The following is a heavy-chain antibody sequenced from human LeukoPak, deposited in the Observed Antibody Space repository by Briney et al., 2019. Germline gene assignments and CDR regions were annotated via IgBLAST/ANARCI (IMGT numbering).Heavy chain of an antibody. Sequence: SETLSLTCTVPGGSFRSRSYYWGGIRQPPGKGLEWIGSISYRGNNYHNPSVKSRVIMSVDTSKNQFYVALRSVTAEHTAVYYCARSILPYSYSASGYYPCYFDYWGQGMLVTVSS. CDR2: ISYRGNN. D-gene: IGHD3-22*01. CDR1: GGSFRSRSYY. V-gene: IGHV4-39*07. J-gene: IGHJ4*02. CDR3: ARSILPYSYSASGYYPCYFDY.